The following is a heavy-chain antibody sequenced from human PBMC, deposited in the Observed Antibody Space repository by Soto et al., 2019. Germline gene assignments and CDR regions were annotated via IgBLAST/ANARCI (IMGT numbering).Heavy chain of an antibody. CDR2: ITDAGGDV. CDR3: ARGSTDSYPGSRIFDF. CDR1: GLTFGSRA. D-gene: IGHD3-10*01. V-gene: IGHV3-23*01. J-gene: IGHJ4*02. Sequence: GGSLRLSCVASGLTFGSRAMTWVRQAPGEGLQWVSTITDAGGDVKYADSVRGRFVISRDNSKKTLYLQMTSLTAEDSAMYYCARGSTDSYPGSRIFDFWGRGTLVTVSS.